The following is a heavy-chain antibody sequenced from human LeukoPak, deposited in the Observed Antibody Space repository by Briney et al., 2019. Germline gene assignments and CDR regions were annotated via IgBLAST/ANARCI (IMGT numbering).Heavy chain of an antibody. CDR3: ARDREDIVVVPAAKGGYYYYYMDV. D-gene: IGHD2-2*01. V-gene: IGHV1-69*05. CDR1: GGTFSSYA. CDR2: IIPIFGTA. J-gene: IGHJ6*03. Sequence: SVKVSCKASGGTFSSYAISWVRQAPGQGLEWRGGIIPIFGTANYAQKFQGRVTITTDESTNTAYMELSSLRSEDTAVYYCARDREDIVVVPAAKGGYYYYYMDVWGKGTTVTVSS.